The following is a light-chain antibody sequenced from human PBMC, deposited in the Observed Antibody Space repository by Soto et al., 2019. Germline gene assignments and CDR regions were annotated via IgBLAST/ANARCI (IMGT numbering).Light chain of an antibody. Sequence: QSVLTQPPSASGSLGQSVTISCTGTSGDVGGYNFVSWYQQQPGKAPKVIINEVSKRPSGVPDRFSGSKSGDTASLTVSGLQAKDYVDYYCTSYAYNPAVYVSGSGTNLNVL. J-gene: IGLJ1*01. CDR2: EVS. V-gene: IGLV2-8*01. CDR3: TSYAYNPAVYV. CDR1: SGDVGGYNF.